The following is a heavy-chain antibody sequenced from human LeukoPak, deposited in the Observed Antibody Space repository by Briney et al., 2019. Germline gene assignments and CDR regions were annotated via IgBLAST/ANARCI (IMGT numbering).Heavy chain of an antibody. CDR3: ARLRIPREPLRENY. V-gene: IGHV3-21*01. J-gene: IGHJ4*02. CDR1: GFTLSRYS. Sequence: PGGSLRLSCAASGFTLSRYSMNWVRQGPGEGLEWVSSLSSSSSFIYYADSVKGRFTISRDNAKNSLYLQMNSLRAEDTAVYYCARLRIPREPLRENYWGQGTLVTVSS. D-gene: IGHD3-16*01. CDR2: LSSSSSFI.